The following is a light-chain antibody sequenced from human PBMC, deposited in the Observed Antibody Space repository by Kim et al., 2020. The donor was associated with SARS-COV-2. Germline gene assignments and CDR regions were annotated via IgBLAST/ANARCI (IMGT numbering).Light chain of an antibody. V-gene: IGLV7-43*01. Sequence: QAVVTQEPSLTVSPGGTVTLTCASSTGAVTSDSHSNWFQQKPGQVPRALIYSTNNKYSWTPARFSGSLLGGKAALTLSGVQPEDEADYYCLFYYGSGWVFGGGTKLTVL. CDR2: STN. J-gene: IGLJ3*02. CDR1: TGAVTSDSH. CDR3: LFYYGSGWV.